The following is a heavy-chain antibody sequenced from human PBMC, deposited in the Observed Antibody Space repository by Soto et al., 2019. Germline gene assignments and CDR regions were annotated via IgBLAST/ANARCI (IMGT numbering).Heavy chain of an antibody. Sequence: AGGSLTLSCAASGFTFSSYGMHWVRQAPGKGLEWVAGIWYDGSNKYFTDSVKGRFTISRDNSKNTLYLQMNSLRAEDTAMYYCARDHYYGSGSYDDLDIWGQGTMVTVSS. CDR1: GFTFSSYG. V-gene: IGHV3-33*01. CDR3: ARDHYYGSGSYDDLDI. J-gene: IGHJ3*02. CDR2: IWYDGSNK. D-gene: IGHD3-10*01.